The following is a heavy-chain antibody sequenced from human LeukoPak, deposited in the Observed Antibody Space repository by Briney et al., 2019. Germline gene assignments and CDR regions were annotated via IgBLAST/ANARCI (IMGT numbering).Heavy chain of an antibody. CDR3: ARDQEVHGYIYGAFDI. J-gene: IGHJ3*02. Sequence: GASVKVSCKASGYTFTSYYLHWVRQASGQGLEWMGIINPSGGSARYAQRFQGRVTMTRDTSTSTVYMELSSLRSEDTAVYYCARDQEVHGYIYGAFDIWGQGTMVTVSS. CDR1: GYTFTSYY. V-gene: IGHV1-46*01. CDR2: INPSGGSA. D-gene: IGHD5-18*01.